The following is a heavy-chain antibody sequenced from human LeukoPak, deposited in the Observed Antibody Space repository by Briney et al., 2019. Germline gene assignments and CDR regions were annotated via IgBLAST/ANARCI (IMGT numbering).Heavy chain of an antibody. CDR1: GFIIDDYG. D-gene: IGHD1-26*01. V-gene: IGHV3-20*04. CDR3: ARGRSYSGSYFDASDI. J-gene: IGHJ3*02. CDR2: INWNGGST. Sequence: GGSLRLSCAASGFIIDDYGMTWVRQAPGKGLEWVSGINWNGGSTGYADSVKGRFTISRDNAKNSLYLQMNSLRAEETTLYYCARGRSYSGSYFDASDIWGQGTMVTVSS.